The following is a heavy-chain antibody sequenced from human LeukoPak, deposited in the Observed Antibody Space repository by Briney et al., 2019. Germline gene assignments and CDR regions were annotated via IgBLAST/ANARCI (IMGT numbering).Heavy chain of an antibody. D-gene: IGHD3-22*01. CDR2: INPNSGGT. J-gene: IGHJ4*02. Sequence: ASVKVSCKASGGTFSSYPFTWVRQAPGQGLEWMGWINPNSGGTNYAQKFQGKVTMTRDTSISTAYMELSRLRSDDTAVYYCAKDHVGIAMIVMVLDSWGQGTLVTVSS. CDR1: GGTFSSYP. V-gene: IGHV1-2*02. CDR3: AKDHVGIAMIVMVLDS.